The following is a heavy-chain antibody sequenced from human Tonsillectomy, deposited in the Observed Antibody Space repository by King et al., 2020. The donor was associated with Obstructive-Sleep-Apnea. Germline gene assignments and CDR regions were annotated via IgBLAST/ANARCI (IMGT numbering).Heavy chain of an antibody. Sequence: QVQLQQWGAGLLKPSETLSLTCAVYGGSFSGYYWSWIRQPPGKGLEWIGEFNHRGSTNFNPSLKSRVPISVDTAKNQFSLKLGPVTAADTAVYYCARLTGTFYYYYGMDVWGQGTTVTVSS. CDR3: ARLTGTFYYYYGMDV. V-gene: IGHV4-34*01. J-gene: IGHJ6*02. D-gene: IGHD1-7*01. CDR1: GGSFSGYY. CDR2: FNHRGST.